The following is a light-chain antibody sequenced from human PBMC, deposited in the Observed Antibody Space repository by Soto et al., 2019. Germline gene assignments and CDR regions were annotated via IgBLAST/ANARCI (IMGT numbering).Light chain of an antibody. CDR2: DDS. V-gene: IGLV3-21*02. CDR1: NIGSKS. CDR3: QVWDSSSELWL. Sequence: SYELTQPPSVSVAPGQTATITCGGTNIGSKSVHWYQQRPGQAPVLAVHDDSDRPSGIPERFSGSNSGNTATLTISRVEAGDEADYYCQVWDSSSELWLFGGGTKLTVL. J-gene: IGLJ3*02.